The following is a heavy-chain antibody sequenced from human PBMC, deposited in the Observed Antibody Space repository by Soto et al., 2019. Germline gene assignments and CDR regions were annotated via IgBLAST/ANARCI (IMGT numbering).Heavy chain of an antibody. CDR2: IYYSGST. CDR3: AGQAVTSGCYWQFAP. CDR1: GGSISSSSYC. D-gene: IGHD6-19*01. J-gene: IGHJ5*02. V-gene: IGHV4-39*01. Sequence: SVPLSLSCSVSGGSISSSSYCWGRIRKPPGKGLEWIGSIYYSGSTYYNPSLKSRVTISVDTSKNLFSLKLSSVTAADTSVYYCAGQAVTSGCYWQFAPWRQGSPVSVS.